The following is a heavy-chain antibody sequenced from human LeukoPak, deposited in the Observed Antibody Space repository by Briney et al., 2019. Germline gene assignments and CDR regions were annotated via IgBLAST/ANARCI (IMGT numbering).Heavy chain of an antibody. CDR3: ARLQYQLLTLDY. CDR1: GYTFTGYY. D-gene: IGHD2-2*01. J-gene: IGHJ4*02. CDR2: INPNSGDT. Sequence: ASVKVSSKASGYTFTGYYMHWVRQAPGQGLEWMGRINPNSGDTNYAQKFQGRVTMTRDTSISTAYMELSRLRSDDTAVYYCARLQYQLLTLDYWGQGTLVTVSS. V-gene: IGHV1-2*06.